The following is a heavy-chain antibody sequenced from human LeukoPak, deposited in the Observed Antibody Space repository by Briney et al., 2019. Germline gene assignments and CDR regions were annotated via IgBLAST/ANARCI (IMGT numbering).Heavy chain of an antibody. CDR2: IIPILGIA. CDR3: ARDSAVGATTMVDY. Sequence: SVKVSCKASGGTFSSYAISWVRQAPGQGLEWMGRIIPILGIANYAQKFQGRVTITADKSTSTAYMELSSLRSEDTAVHYCARDSAVGATTMVDYWGQGTLVTVSS. V-gene: IGHV1-69*04. J-gene: IGHJ4*02. D-gene: IGHD1-26*01. CDR1: GGTFSSYA.